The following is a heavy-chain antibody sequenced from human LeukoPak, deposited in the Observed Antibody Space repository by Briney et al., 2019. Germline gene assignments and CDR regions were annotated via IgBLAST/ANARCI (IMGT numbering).Heavy chain of an antibody. Sequence: SQTLSLTCTVSGGSISSDYWIWIRQPPGKGLEWIAYMYYSGNTNYSPSLKSRVTISVDTSKSQFSLKLTSVTAADTAVYYCAEGTTSDAFDVWGQGTMVTVSS. D-gene: IGHD1/OR15-1a*01. CDR2: MYYSGNT. J-gene: IGHJ3*01. CDR3: AEGTTSDAFDV. V-gene: IGHV4-59*12. CDR1: GGSISSDY.